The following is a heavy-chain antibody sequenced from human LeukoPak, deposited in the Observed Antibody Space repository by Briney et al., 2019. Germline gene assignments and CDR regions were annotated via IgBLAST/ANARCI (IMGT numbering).Heavy chain of an antibody. CDR2: IIPIFGTA. D-gene: IGHD6-19*01. CDR3: AREGYSSGWTFDY. V-gene: IGHV1-69*05. CDR1: GGTFSSYA. Sequence: ASVKVSCKASGGTFSSYAISWVRQAPGQGLEWMGGIIPIFGTANYAQKFQGRVTITRDTSASTAYMELSSLRSEDTAVYYCAREGYSSGWTFDYWGQGTLVTVSS. J-gene: IGHJ4*02.